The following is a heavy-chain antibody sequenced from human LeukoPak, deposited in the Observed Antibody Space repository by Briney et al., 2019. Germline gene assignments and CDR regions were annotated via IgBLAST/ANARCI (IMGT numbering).Heavy chain of an antibody. CDR3: ARAGDIVVVPAGAYGMGV. Sequence: PSETLSLTCTVSGGSISSYYWSWIRQPPGKGLEWIGYIYYSGSTNYNPSLKSRVTISVDTSKNQFSLKLSSVTAADTAVYYCARAGDIVVVPAGAYGMGVWGQGTAVTVSS. CDR1: GGSISSYY. J-gene: IGHJ6*02. CDR2: IYYSGST. V-gene: IGHV4-59*01. D-gene: IGHD2-2*01.